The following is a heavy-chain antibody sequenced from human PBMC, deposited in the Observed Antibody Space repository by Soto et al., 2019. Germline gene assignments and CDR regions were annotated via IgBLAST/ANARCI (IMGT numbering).Heavy chain of an antibody. CDR3: TCLHYDILTGSKWHYFDY. V-gene: IGHV3-15*01. CDR2: IKSKTDGGTR. J-gene: IGHJ4*02. Sequence: GGSLRPSCAASGFTFSDAWMSWVRQAPGKGLEWVGRIKSKTDGGTRDYAAPVKGRVTISRDDSKNTLYLQMNSLKTEDTAVYYCTCLHYDILTGSKWHYFDYWGQGTLVTVSS. D-gene: IGHD3-9*01. CDR1: GFTFSDAW.